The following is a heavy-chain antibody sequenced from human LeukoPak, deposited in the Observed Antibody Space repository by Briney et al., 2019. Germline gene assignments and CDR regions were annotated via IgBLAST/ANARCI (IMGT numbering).Heavy chain of an antibody. J-gene: IGHJ4*02. Sequence: SETLSLTCAVYGGSFSGYYWSWVRQPPGKGLEWIGEIYHSGSTNYNPSLKSRVTISVDKSKNQFSLKLSSVTAADTAVYYCARVSRGDYADYWGQGTLVTVSS. CDR3: ARVSRGDYADY. D-gene: IGHD4-17*01. V-gene: IGHV4-34*01. CDR1: GGSFSGYY. CDR2: IYHSGST.